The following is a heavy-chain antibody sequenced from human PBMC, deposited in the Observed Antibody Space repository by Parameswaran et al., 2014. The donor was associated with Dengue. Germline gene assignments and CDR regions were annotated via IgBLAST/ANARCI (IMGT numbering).Heavy chain of an antibody. CDR1: GFTFSSYW. CDR3: ARGGWVLLWFGENYFDY. J-gene: IGHJ4*02. CDR2: IKQDGSEK. D-gene: IGHD3-10*01. Sequence: GSLRLSCAASGFTFSSYWMSWVRQAPGKGLEWVANIKQDGSEKYYVDSVKGRFTISRDNAKNSLYLQMNSLRAEDTAVYYCARGGWVLLWFGENYFDYWGQGTLVTVSS. V-gene: IGHV3-7*03.